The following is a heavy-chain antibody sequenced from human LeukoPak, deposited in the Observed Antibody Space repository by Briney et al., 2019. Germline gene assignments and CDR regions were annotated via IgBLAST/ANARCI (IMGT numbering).Heavy chain of an antibody. CDR2: IWNTGTT. V-gene: IGHV3-15*01. CDR3: ASAPTTGGLPYFDF. J-gene: IGHJ4*02. D-gene: IGHD1-1*01. Sequence: GGSLRLSCAASGLTLKTAWMTWVRQAPGKGLEWVGRIWNTGTTNYAAPVTGRFAISRDDSKNTLYLQMNSLKIEDTAIYYCASAPTTGGLPYFDFWGRGTLVTVSS. CDR1: GLTLKTAW.